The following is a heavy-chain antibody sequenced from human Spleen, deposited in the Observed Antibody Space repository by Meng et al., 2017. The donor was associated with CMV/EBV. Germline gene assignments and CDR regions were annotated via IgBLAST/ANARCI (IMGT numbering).Heavy chain of an antibody. Sequence: AASGFPFSNSAMHWVRQAPGKGLQWVALIWYDGSNEYYADSVQGRFSISRDNSKNTLYLQMNSLRAEDTAVYYCAKVLVGGVVPDYFDYWGQGTLVTVSS. CDR3: AKVLVGGVVPDYFDY. D-gene: IGHD3-3*01. CDR2: IWYDGSNE. J-gene: IGHJ4*02. V-gene: IGHV3-33*06. CDR1: GFPFSNSA.